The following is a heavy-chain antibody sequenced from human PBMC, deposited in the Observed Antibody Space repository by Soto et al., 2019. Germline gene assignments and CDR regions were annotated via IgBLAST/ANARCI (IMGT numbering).Heavy chain of an antibody. CDR3: AKVNYGDYPGY. Sequence: QVQLVASGGGVVQPGRSLRLSCAASGFTFSSYGMHWVRQAPGKGLEWVAVISYDGSNKYYADSVKGRFTISRDNSKNTLYLQMNSLRAEDTAVYYCAKVNYGDYPGYWGQGTLVTVSS. CDR1: GFTFSSYG. J-gene: IGHJ4*02. V-gene: IGHV3-30*18. CDR2: ISYDGSNK. D-gene: IGHD4-17*01.